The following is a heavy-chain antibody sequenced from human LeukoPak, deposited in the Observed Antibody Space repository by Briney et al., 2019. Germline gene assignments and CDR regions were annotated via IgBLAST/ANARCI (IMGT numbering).Heavy chain of an antibody. D-gene: IGHD4-11*01. CDR2: ISAYNGNT. J-gene: IGHJ6*03. Sequence: ASVKVSCKASGYTFTSYGISWVRQAPGQGLEWMGWISAYNGNTNYAQKLQGRVTMTTDTSTSTAYMELRSLRSDDTAVYYCARDRWAPYSNYVGYYYYYMDVWGKGTTVTVSS. CDR1: GYTFTSYG. CDR3: ARDRWAPYSNYVGYYYYYMDV. V-gene: IGHV1-18*01.